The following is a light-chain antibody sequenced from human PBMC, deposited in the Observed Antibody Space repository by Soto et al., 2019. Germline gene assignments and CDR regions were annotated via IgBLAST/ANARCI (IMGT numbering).Light chain of an antibody. CDR3: SSYAPSDVV. Sequence: QSVLTQPPSASGSPGQSVTISCTGTPSDVGGSNSVSWYQQHPGKAPNLMIYDVNKRPSGVPVRFSGSKSGNTASLTVSGLQAADEAYYFCSSYAPSDVVFGGGTKLTVL. J-gene: IGLJ2*01. CDR1: PSDVGGSNS. CDR2: DVN. V-gene: IGLV2-8*01.